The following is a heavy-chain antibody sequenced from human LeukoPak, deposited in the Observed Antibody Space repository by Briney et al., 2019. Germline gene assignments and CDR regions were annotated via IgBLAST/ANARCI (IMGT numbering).Heavy chain of an antibody. V-gene: IGHV4-4*02. J-gene: IGHJ3*02. D-gene: IGHD5-24*01. Sequence: SETLSLTCAVSGGSISSSNWWSWVRQPPGKGLEWIGEIYHSGSTNYNPSLKSRVTISVDKPKNQFSLKLSSVTAADTAVYYCARDVEMASDAFDIWGQGTMVTVSS. CDR2: IYHSGST. CDR1: GGSISSSNW. CDR3: ARDVEMASDAFDI.